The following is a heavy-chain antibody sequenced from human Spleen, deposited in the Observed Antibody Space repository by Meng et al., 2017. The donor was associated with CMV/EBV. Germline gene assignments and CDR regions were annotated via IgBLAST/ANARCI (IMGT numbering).Heavy chain of an antibody. Sequence: GGSLRLSGAASGFTFRNFAMNWVRQAPGKGLEWVSTINGRGDDTYYPDSVKGRFTISRDNSNNTLYLQMNSLRTEDTALYYCAKDQDRGGSDFDSWGQGTLVTVSS. CDR3: AKDQDRGGSDFDS. CDR1: GFTFRNFA. J-gene: IGHJ5*01. V-gene: IGHV3-23*01. CDR2: INGRGDDT. D-gene: IGHD3-10*01.